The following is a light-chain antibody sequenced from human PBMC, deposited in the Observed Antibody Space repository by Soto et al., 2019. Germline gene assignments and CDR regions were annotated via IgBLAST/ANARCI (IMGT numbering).Light chain of an antibody. CDR3: QQRSNWPPWT. Sequence: EIVLTQSPATLSLSPGERATLSCRASQSVSSYLAWYQQKPGQAPRLLIYDASNRATGIPARFSGSGSGTDFTLTISSLEPEDVAVYHCQQRSNWPPWTFGQGTKVQIK. CDR2: DAS. V-gene: IGKV3-11*01. CDR1: QSVSSY. J-gene: IGKJ1*01.